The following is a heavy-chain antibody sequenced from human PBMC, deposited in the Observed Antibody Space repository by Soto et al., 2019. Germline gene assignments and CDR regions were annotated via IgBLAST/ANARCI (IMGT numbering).Heavy chain of an antibody. CDR1: GYTFTSYY. J-gene: IGHJ6*02. Sequence: QVQLVQSGAEVKKPGASVKVSCKASGYTFTSYYMRWVRQAPGQGLEWMGIINPSGGSTSYAQKFQGRVTMTRDTSTSTVYMELSSLRSEDTAVYYCARVEMATISYYYYGMDVWGPGTTVTVSS. CDR3: ARVEMATISYYYYGMDV. CDR2: INPSGGST. V-gene: IGHV1-46*01. D-gene: IGHD5-12*01.